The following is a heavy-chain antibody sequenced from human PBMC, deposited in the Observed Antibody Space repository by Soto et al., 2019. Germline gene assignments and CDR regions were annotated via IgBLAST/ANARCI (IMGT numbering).Heavy chain of an antibody. D-gene: IGHD3-10*01. Sequence: HPGGSLRLSCAASGFTFSSYGMHWVRQAPGKGLEWVAVISYDGSNKYYADSVKGRFTISRDNSKNTLYLQMNSLRAEDTAVYYCAKKGGGYSVVYWGQGTLVTVSS. CDR1: GFTFSSYG. CDR3: AKKGGGYSVVY. J-gene: IGHJ4*02. V-gene: IGHV3-30*18. CDR2: ISYDGSNK.